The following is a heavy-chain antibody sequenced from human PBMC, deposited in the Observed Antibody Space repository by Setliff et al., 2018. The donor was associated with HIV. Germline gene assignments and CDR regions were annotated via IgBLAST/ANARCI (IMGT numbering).Heavy chain of an antibody. CDR2: ISSRGGSV. CDR3: ARDQEHIIVVSATGNMPGYLHYYYMDV. CDR1: GFTFSTSG. J-gene: IGHJ6*03. Sequence: SLKISCAASGFTFSTSGMNWVRQAPGKGLEWVSSISSRGGSVYYADSVRGRFTISRDNANNLLYLQMNSLRAEDTAVYYCARDQEHIIVVSATGNMPGYLHYYYMDVWGKGSTVTVSS. D-gene: IGHD2-2*01. V-gene: IGHV3-21*01.